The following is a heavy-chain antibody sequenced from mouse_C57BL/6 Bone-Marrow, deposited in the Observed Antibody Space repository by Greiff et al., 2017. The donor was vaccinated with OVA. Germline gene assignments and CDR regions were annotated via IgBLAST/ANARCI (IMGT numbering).Heavy chain of an antibody. J-gene: IGHJ3*01. D-gene: IGHD2-3*01. CDR2: IDPEAGET. V-gene: IGHV14-2*01. CDR3: ARGVRLLPVAY. Sequence: VQLQQSGAELVKPGASVKLSCTASGFNIKDYYMHWVKQRTEQGLEWIGRIDPEAGETKYAPKFQGKATITADTSSNTAYLQLSSLTSEDTAVYYCARGVRLLPVAYWGQGTLVTVSA. CDR1: GFNIKDYY.